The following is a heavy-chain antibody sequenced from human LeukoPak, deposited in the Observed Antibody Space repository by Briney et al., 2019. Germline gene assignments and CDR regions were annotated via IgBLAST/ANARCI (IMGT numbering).Heavy chain of an antibody. D-gene: IGHD2-2*01. CDR3: ARAPLGGYCSSTSCYPPHDAFDI. V-gene: IGHV4-4*01. CDR1: GGSISSSNW. Sequence: TSGTLSLTCAVSGGSISSSNWWSRVRQPPGKGLEWIGEIYHSGSTNYNPSLKSRVTISVDKSKNQFSLKLSSVTAADTAVYCCARAPLGGYCSSTSCYPPHDAFDIWGQGTMVTVSS. CDR2: IYHSGST. J-gene: IGHJ3*02.